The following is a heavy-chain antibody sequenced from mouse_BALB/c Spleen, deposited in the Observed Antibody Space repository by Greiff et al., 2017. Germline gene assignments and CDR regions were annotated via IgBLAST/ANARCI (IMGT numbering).Heavy chain of an antibody. CDR3: ALGGSTMTYAMDY. Sequence: VQLQQSGAELVKPGASVKLSCTASGFNIKDTYMHWVKQRPEQGLEWIGRIDPANGNTKYDPKFQGKATITADTSSNTAYLQLSSLTSEDTAVYYCALGGSTMTYAMDYWGQGTSVTVSS. CDR2: IDPANGNT. CDR1: GFNIKDTY. V-gene: IGHV14-3*02. J-gene: IGHJ4*01. D-gene: IGHD2-4*01.